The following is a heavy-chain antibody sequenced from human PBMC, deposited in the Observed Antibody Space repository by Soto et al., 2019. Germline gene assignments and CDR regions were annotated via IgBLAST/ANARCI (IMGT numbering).Heavy chain of an antibody. D-gene: IGHD6-13*01. J-gene: IGHJ4*02. CDR2: ISVYYGYS. V-gene: IGHV1-18*01. CDR1: GYSFTNYG. CDR3: ARNSSTWSDF. Sequence: QVHLVQSAAEVKKPGASVKVSCKTSGYSFTNYGISWVRQAPGQGLQWMGWISVYYGYSNYAQKFQDRVTLTTDTSRSTAYMELRNLIYYDAAVYYCARNSSTWSDFLGQGTLVTVSS.